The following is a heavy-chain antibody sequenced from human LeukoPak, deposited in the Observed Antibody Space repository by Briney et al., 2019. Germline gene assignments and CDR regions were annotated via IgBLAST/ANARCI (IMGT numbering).Heavy chain of an antibody. D-gene: IGHD6-19*01. CDR2: INSDGINT. V-gene: IGHV3-74*01. CDR3: ARGPAGTIDY. J-gene: IGHJ4*02. CDR1: GFTFSNYW. Sequence: PGGSLRLSCAASGFTFSNYWMHWVRQAPGKGLVWVSRINSDGINTSYADSVKGRFTISRDNAKNSLYLQMNSLRAEDTAVYYCARGPAGTIDYWGQGTLVTVSS.